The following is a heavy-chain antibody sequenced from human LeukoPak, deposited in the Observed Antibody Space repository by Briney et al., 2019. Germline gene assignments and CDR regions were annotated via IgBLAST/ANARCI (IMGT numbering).Heavy chain of an antibody. CDR3: AKGDITMIPD. D-gene: IGHD3-22*01. CDR2: IKSGGDT. J-gene: IGHJ4*02. V-gene: IGHV3-53*01. CDR1: GFTVSNNY. Sequence: GGSLRLSCAASGFTVSNNYMSWARQAPGKGLEWVSVIKSGGDTYYADSVKGRFTISRDNSKNTLSLQMDTLRAEDTAVYYCAKGDITMIPDWGQGTLVTVPS.